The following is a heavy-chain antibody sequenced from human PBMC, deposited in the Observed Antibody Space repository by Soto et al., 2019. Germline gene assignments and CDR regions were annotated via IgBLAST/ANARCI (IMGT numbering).Heavy chain of an antibody. CDR1: GFTFSDYY. J-gene: IGHJ4*02. CDR3: ARDKDRSDFDY. D-gene: IGHD2-15*01. CDR2: ISSSSSYT. Sequence: QVQLVESGGGLVKPGGSLRLSCAASGFTFSDYYMSWIRQAPGKGLEWVSYISSSSSYTNYADSVKGRFTISRDNAKNSLYLQMNSLRAEDTAVYYCARDKDRSDFDYWGQGTLVTVSS. V-gene: IGHV3-11*05.